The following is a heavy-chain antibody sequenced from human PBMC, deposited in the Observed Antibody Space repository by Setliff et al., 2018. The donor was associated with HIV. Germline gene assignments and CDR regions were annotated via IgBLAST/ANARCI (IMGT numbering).Heavy chain of an antibody. J-gene: IGHJ4*02. Sequence: GSLRLSCAASGFTVSSNYMSWVRQAPGKGLEWVSSISSSSSYIYYADSVKGRFTISRDNAKNSLYLQMNSLRAEDTAVYYCARSPYGDYGLDYWGQGTLVTVSS. V-gene: IGHV3-21*01. CDR3: ARSPYGDYGLDY. CDR2: ISSSSSYI. CDR1: GFTVSSNY. D-gene: IGHD4-17*01.